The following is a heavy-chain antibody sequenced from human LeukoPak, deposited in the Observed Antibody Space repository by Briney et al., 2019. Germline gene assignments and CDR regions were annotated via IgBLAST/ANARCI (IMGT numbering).Heavy chain of an antibody. CDR3: ARDSLSGYDSAGY. CDR1: GYTFTGYY. J-gene: IGHJ4*02. D-gene: IGHD5-12*01. V-gene: IGHV1-2*02. Sequence: ASVKVSCKASGYTFTGYYMHWVRQAPGQGLEWMGWINPNSGGTNYAQKFQGRVTMTRDTSISTAYMELSRLRSDDTAVYYCARDSLSGYDSAGYWGQGTLVTVSS. CDR2: INPNSGGT.